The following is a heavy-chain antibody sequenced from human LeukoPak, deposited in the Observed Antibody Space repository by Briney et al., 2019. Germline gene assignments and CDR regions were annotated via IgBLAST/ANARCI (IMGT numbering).Heavy chain of an antibody. CDR3: VRDRGSYRPIDY. CDR2: ISSSGTYI. Sequence: GGSLRLSCAASGFTFSDHYMDWVRQAPGKGLEWVSSISSSGTYIYYRDSVKGRFTISRDNAENSLYLEMNSLRVEDTAIYYCVRDRGSYRPIDYWGQGTLVTVSS. J-gene: IGHJ4*02. V-gene: IGHV3-69-1*01. D-gene: IGHD1-26*01. CDR1: GFTFSDHY.